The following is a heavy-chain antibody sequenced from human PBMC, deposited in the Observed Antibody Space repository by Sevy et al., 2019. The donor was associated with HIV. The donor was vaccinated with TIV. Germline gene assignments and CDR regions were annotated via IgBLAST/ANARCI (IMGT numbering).Heavy chain of an antibody. CDR2: MSYDGSSQ. D-gene: IGHD3-22*01. J-gene: IGHJ4*02. V-gene: IGHV3-30*04. CDR3: ARAGGYDSSGYYPFHF. Sequence: GGSLRLSCEASGFSFSTHAMHWVRQAPGKGLEWVAVMSYDGSSQYYADSVRGRFTISRDNSKNTLFLQMNSLRPEDTALYYCARAGGYDSSGYYPFHFWGQGTQVTVSS. CDR1: GFSFSTHA.